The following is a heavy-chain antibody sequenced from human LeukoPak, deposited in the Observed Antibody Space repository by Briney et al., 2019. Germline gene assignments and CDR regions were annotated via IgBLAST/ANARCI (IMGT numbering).Heavy chain of an antibody. Sequence: GGSLRLSCAASGFTFSSYAMSWVRQAPGKGLEWVSAISGSGGSTYYADSVKGRFTISRDNSKNTLYLQMNSLRAEDTAVYYCANSMVRGVTPIGYWGQGTLVTVSS. CDR1: GFTFSSYA. D-gene: IGHD3-10*01. CDR3: ANSMVRGVTPIGY. V-gene: IGHV3-23*01. J-gene: IGHJ4*02. CDR2: ISGSGGST.